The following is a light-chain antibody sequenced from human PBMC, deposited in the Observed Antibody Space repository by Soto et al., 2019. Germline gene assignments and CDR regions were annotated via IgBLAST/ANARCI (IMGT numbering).Light chain of an antibody. J-gene: IGKJ4*01. V-gene: IGKV1-5*02. CDR1: QTISSW. CDR3: QHYNSYPLT. Sequence: DIQMTQSPSTLSPSVGDRGTIICRASQTISSWLAWYQQKPGKAPKLLIYAASSLQSGVPSRFSGSGSGTDFTLTVRSLQPDDFATYYCQHYNSYPLTFGGGTKVDIK. CDR2: AAS.